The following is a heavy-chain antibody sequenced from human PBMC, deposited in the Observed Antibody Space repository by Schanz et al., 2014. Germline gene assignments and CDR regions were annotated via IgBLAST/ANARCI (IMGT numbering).Heavy chain of an antibody. CDR2: ISGNGGST. J-gene: IGHJ4*02. D-gene: IGHD3-3*01. CDR1: GFTFTTNA. CDR3: ARGVRIDY. Sequence: EVQLVESGGGLVQPGGSLRLSCVASGFTFTTNAMSWVRQPPGKGLEWVSAISGNGGSTYFADSVKGRFTISRDNAKNSLYLQMNSLTAEDTAVYYCARGVRIDYWGQGTLVTVSS. V-gene: IGHV3-23*04.